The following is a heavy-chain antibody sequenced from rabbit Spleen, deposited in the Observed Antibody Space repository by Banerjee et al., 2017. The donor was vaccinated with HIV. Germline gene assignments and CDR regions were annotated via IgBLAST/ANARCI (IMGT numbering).Heavy chain of an antibody. Sequence: LVESGGGLVQPGGSLTLTCKASEFDISSNDWMTWVRQAPEKGLEWIGYIDPVFGITNYASRVNGRFTISSHNAQNTLFLQLNSLTAADTATYFCVREVAARFKLWGPGTLVTVS. CDR1: EFDISSND. D-gene: IGHD4-1*01. V-gene: IGHV1S47*01. CDR2: IDPVFGIT. CDR3: VREVAARFKL. J-gene: IGHJ4*01.